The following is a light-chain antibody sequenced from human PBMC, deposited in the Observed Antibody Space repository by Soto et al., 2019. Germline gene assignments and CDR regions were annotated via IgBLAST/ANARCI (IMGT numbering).Light chain of an antibody. J-gene: IGKJ3*01. CDR2: HVS. CDR1: QSVSSN. V-gene: IGKV3D-15*01. Sequence: EIVMTQSPATLSVSPGDGATLSCRASQSVSSNLAWYQQKPGQAPRLVLYHVSTRATGIPDRFSGSGSGTEFTLTIASLQSEDFAVYYCQQFYTSPLTFGPGTKVDIK. CDR3: QQFYTSPLT.